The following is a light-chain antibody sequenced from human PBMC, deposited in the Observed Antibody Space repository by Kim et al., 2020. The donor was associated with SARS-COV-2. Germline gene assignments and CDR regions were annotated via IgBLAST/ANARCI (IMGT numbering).Light chain of an antibody. J-gene: IGLJ3*02. CDR3: QAWDTSTVV. CDR2: QDN. Sequence: SAPQGQTATIAGSGDKLGDKYACWYQQKPGQSPVLVIYQDNKRPSGIPERFSGSNSGNTATLTISGTQPIDEADYYCQAWDTSTVVFGGGTQLTVL. V-gene: IGLV3-1*01. CDR1: KLGDKY.